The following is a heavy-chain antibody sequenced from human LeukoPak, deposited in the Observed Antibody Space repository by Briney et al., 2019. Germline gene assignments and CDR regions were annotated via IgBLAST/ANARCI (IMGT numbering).Heavy chain of an antibody. V-gene: IGHV3-23*01. Sequence: GGSLRLSCAASGFTFRHYVMSWVRQSPVKGLAWVSTITGSGEKTYIADSVKGRFTISRDNSNNTVYLQMSSLTAEDTAIYYCAKDGSGSYFSNWFDTWGQGTLVTVSS. CDR1: GFTFRHYV. CDR3: AKDGSGSYFSNWFDT. CDR2: ITGSGEKT. J-gene: IGHJ5*02. D-gene: IGHD3-9*01.